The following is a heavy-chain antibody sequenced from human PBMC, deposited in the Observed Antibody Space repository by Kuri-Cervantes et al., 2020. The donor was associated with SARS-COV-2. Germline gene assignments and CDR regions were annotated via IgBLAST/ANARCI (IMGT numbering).Heavy chain of an antibody. J-gene: IGHJ4*02. CDR3: AKSFLTAGSLSY. D-gene: IGHD6-13*01. V-gene: IGHV3-30*18. CDR2: ITYDGSNK. CDR1: GFTFSSYG. Sequence: GESLKISCAASGFTFSSYGMHWVRQPPGKGLEWVAVITYDGSNKYYAYSVKGRFTISRDNSKNTLYLQTDSMRAEDTAVYYCAKSFLTAGSLSYWGQGTLVTVSS.